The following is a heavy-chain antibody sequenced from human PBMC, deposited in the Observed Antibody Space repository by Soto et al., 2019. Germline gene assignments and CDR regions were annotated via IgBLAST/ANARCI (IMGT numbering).Heavy chain of an antibody. V-gene: IGHV3-23*01. D-gene: IGHD1-26*01. CDR1: GFTFSSYA. CDR3: ALIGSYNSLDY. Sequence: GGSLRLSCAASGFTFSSYAMSWVRQAPGKGLEWVSAISGSGGSTYYADSVKGRFTISRDNSKSTLYLQMNSLRAEDTAVYYCALIGSYNSLDYWGQGTLVTVSS. CDR2: ISGSGGST. J-gene: IGHJ4*02.